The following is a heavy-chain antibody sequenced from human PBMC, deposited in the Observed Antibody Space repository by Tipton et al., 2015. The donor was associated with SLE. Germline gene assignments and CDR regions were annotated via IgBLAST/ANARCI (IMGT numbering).Heavy chain of an antibody. CDR2: IYHSGST. J-gene: IGHJ4*02. CDR1: GGSISSYY. Sequence: TLSLTCTVSGGSISSYYWSWIRQPPGKGLEWIGYIYHSGSTNYNPSLKSRVTISVDTSKNQFSLKLSSVTAADTAVYYCVTKTGSYSDYWGRGTLLTVSS. D-gene: IGHD1-26*01. CDR3: VTKTGSYSDY. V-gene: IGHV4-59*08.